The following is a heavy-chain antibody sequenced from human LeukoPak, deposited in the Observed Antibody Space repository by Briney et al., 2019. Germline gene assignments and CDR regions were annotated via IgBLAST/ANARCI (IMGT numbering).Heavy chain of an antibody. Sequence: SETLSLTCTVSGTSITSFYWSWIRQPPGKGLEGFGCIHYSGPTTYSPSLRSRITLSVDTSKNQVSLILRSVTAADTAVYFCARDSSPGDSWGQGTLVTVSS. CDR1: GTSITSFY. J-gene: IGHJ5*01. D-gene: IGHD2-2*01. CDR2: IHYSGPT. V-gene: IGHV4-59*01. CDR3: ARDSSPGDS.